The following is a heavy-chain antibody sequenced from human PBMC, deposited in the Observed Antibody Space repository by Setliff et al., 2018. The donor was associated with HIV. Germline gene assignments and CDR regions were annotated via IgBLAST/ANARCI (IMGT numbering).Heavy chain of an antibody. CDR1: GGTFSSYA. V-gene: IGHV1-69*06. Sequence: ASVKVSCKASGGTFSSYAISWVRQAPGQGLEWMGRIIPMLGTANYAQKFQGRVTITADKSTSTAYMELSSLRSEDTAVYYCARDNDAIYYGSGSFFYYYYMDVWGKGTTVTVSS. J-gene: IGHJ6*03. D-gene: IGHD3-10*01. CDR2: IIPMLGTA. CDR3: ARDNDAIYYGSGSFFYYYYMDV.